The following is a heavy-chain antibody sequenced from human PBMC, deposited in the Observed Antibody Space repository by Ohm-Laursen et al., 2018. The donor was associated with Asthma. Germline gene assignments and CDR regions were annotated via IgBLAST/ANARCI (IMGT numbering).Heavy chain of an antibody. CDR2: ISTASTFI. CDR1: GYTFSRYS. V-gene: IGHV3-21*01. Sequence: SLRLSCTAPGYTFSRYSIHWVRQVPGKGLEWVASISTASTFIYYADSVRGRFTTSRDNAKNSVYLQMDSLGAEDTAVYFCASDAHWNSDSPGSGYWGQGTLVTVSS. D-gene: IGHD3-10*01. J-gene: IGHJ4*02. CDR3: ASDAHWNSDSPGSGY.